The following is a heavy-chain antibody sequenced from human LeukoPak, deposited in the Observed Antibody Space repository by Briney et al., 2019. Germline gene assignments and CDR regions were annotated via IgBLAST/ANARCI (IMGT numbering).Heavy chain of an antibody. CDR1: VGSIRSYY. D-gene: IGHD1-26*01. V-gene: IGHV4-59*01. Sequence: PSETLSLTCSVSVGSIRSYYCSWIRQPPGKGLEWIGYIHDSGSTNYNPSLKSRVIISVDTSKNQLSLKVNSVTAADTAVYYCARDRRGEQVHAFDLWVQGTMVTASS. CDR2: IHDSGST. J-gene: IGHJ3*01. CDR3: ARDRRGEQVHAFDL.